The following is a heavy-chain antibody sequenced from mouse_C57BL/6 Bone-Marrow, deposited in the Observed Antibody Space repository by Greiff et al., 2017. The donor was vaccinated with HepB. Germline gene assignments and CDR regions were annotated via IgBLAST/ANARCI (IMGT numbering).Heavy chain of an antibody. CDR2: IYPGDGDT. D-gene: IGHD1-1*01. Sequence: VQLQQSGPELVKPGASVKISCKASGYAFSSSWMNWVKQRPGKGLEWIGRIYPGDGDTNYNGKFKGKATLTADKSSSTAYMQLSSLTSEDTAVYYCTTSIYYYGSDYAMDYWGQGTSVTVSS. CDR1: GYAFSSSW. J-gene: IGHJ4*01. V-gene: IGHV1-82*01. CDR3: TTSIYYYGSDYAMDY.